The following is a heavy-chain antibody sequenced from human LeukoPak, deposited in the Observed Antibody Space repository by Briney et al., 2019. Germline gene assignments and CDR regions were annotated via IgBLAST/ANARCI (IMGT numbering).Heavy chain of an antibody. V-gene: IGHV4-39*01. Sequence: MTSETLSLTCTVSGGSISSSGYYWGWIRQPPGKGLEWIGSIYYSGATYYSPSLKSRVTISLDTSENQFSLKLNSVTAADTAVYYCARQGDGGYSYSNFDSWGQGTLVTVSS. J-gene: IGHJ4*02. CDR3: ARQGDGGYSYSNFDS. D-gene: IGHD2/OR15-2a*01. CDR1: GGSISSSGYY. CDR2: IYYSGAT.